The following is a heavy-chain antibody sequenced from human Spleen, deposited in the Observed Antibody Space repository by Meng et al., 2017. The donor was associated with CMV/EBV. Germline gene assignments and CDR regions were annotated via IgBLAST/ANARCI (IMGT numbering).Heavy chain of an antibody. CDR2: INHSGST. Sequence: EGGSFSGYYWRWIRQPRGKGLEWIGEINHSGSTNYNPSLKSRVTISVDTSKNQFSLKLSSVTAADTAVYYCARGIFGTVAGNWFDPWGQGTLVTVSS. CDR1: GGSFSGYY. D-gene: IGHD6-19*01. V-gene: IGHV4-34*01. CDR3: ARGIFGTVAGNWFDP. J-gene: IGHJ5*02.